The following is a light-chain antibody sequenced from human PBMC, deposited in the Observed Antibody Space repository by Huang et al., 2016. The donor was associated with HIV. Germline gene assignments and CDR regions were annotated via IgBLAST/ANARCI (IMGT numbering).Light chain of an antibody. CDR2: LGS. Sequence: DIVMTQSPLSLSVTPGEPASISCRSSQRLLHSNGYKYLDWYLQKPGQSPKLLIYLGSNRASGVPDRFSGGGSGTYFTLKISRVGAEYVGIYYCMQVLQTPRTFGQGTKVEI. CDR3: MQVLQTPRT. J-gene: IGKJ1*01. V-gene: IGKV2-28*01. CDR1: QRLLHSNGYKY.